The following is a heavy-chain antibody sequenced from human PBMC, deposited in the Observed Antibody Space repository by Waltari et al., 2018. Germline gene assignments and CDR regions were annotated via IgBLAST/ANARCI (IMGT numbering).Heavy chain of an antibody. J-gene: IGHJ3*02. V-gene: IGHV3-15*01. CDR1: GFTFTRAS. CDR2: IKSKADGGTT. Sequence: VDSGGGLVKPGGSLRLPCAASGFTFTRASMLWVRQAPGKGLEWVGRIKSKADGGTTDYAAPVKGRFTISRDDSKSTLYWQMNSMKAEDTAVYYCTTGGVKGPHDAFDIWGRGTMVTGSS. D-gene: IGHD2-8*01. CDR3: TTGGVKGPHDAFDI.